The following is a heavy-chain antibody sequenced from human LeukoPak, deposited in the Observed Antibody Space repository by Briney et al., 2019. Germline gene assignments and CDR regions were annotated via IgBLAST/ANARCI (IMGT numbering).Heavy chain of an antibody. CDR1: GFTFSSYG. CDR3: AREVEADFWSGYYTSYYGMDV. D-gene: IGHD3-3*01. CDR2: IWYDGSNK. J-gene: IGHJ6*02. V-gene: IGHV3-33*01. Sequence: GGSLRLSCAASGFTFSSYGMHWVRQAPGKGREWVAVIWYDGSNKYYADSVKGRFTISRDNSKNTLYLQMNSLRAEDTAVYYCAREVEADFWSGYYTSYYGMDVWGQGTTVTVSS.